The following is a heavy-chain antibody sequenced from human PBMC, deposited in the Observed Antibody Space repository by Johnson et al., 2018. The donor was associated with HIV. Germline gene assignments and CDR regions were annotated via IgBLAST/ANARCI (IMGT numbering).Heavy chain of an antibody. Sequence: VLLVESGGGLVQPGGSLRLSCAASGFTFSSYDMHWVRQATGKGLEWVSAIGTAGDTYYPGSVKGRFTIYRENAKNSLYLQMNSLRAGDTAVYYCARSLSSSWYEGAFDIWGQGTMVTVSS. CDR2: IGTAGDT. V-gene: IGHV3-13*01. D-gene: IGHD6-13*01. CDR3: ARSLSSSWYEGAFDI. CDR1: GFTFSSYD. J-gene: IGHJ3*02.